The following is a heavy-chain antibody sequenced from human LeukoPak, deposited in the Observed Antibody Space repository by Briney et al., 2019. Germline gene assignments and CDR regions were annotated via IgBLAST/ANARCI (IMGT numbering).Heavy chain of an antibody. V-gene: IGHV3-23*01. J-gene: IGHJ4*02. Sequence: GGSLRLSCAASGFTFSSYAMSWVRQAPGKGLEWVSAISGSGGSTYYAHSVKGRFTISRDNSKNTLYLQMNSLRAEDTAVYYCAKAEDSSGWYGLDYWGQGTLVTVSS. CDR1: GFTFSSYA. D-gene: IGHD6-19*01. CDR2: ISGSGGST. CDR3: AKAEDSSGWYGLDY.